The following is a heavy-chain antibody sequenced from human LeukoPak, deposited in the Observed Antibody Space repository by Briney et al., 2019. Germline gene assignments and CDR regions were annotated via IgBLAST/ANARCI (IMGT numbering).Heavy chain of an antibody. CDR1: GGSISSSSYY. V-gene: IGHV4-39*07. D-gene: IGHD4-17*01. Sequence: PSETLSLTCTVSGGSISSSSYYWGWIRQPPGKGLEWIGSIYYSGSTYYNPSLKSRVTISVDTSKNQFSLKLSSVTAADTAVYYCARVGGYGDQTDYWGQGTLVTVSS. J-gene: IGHJ4*02. CDR2: IYYSGST. CDR3: ARVGGYGDQTDY.